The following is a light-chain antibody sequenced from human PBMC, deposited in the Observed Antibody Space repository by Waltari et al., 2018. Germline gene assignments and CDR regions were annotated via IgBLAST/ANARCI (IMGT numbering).Light chain of an antibody. V-gene: IGKV1-9*01. J-gene: IGKJ4*01. Sequence: DIQLTQSPSFLSASVGDRVTIPCRASQGIGSYLAWYQQKPGKAPTFLIYAASTLQSGVPSRFSCSYSGTEFTLTISSLQPEDFASYFCQQLHSYPRTFGGGTKMEI. CDR2: AAS. CDR1: QGIGSY. CDR3: QQLHSYPRT.